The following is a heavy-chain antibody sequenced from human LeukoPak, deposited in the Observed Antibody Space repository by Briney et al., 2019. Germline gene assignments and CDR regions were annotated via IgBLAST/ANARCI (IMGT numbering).Heavy chain of an antibody. CDR2: ISGRDGST. V-gene: IGHV3-23*01. Sequence: GGSPRLSCVASGFTFSSYAMSWVRQAPGKGLEWVSGISGRDGSTYYADSVRGRFTISRDNSKNTLYLQMNSLRAEDTAIYYCAKSGLNRFDYWGQGTLVTVSS. CDR3: AKSGLNRFDY. D-gene: IGHD2-15*01. J-gene: IGHJ4*02. CDR1: GFTFSSYA.